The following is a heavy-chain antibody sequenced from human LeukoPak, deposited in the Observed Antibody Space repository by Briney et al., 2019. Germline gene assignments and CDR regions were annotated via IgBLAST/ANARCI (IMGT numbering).Heavy chain of an antibody. CDR2: FDPEDGET. V-gene: IGHV1-24*01. Sequence: ASVKVSCKVSGYTLTELSMHWVRQAPGKGLEWMGGFDPEDGETIYAQKFQGRVTMTEDTSTDTAYMELSSLRSEDTAVYYCASYYYDSSGHDAFDIWGQGTMVTASS. D-gene: IGHD3-22*01. CDR1: GYTLTELS. CDR3: ASYYYDSSGHDAFDI. J-gene: IGHJ3*02.